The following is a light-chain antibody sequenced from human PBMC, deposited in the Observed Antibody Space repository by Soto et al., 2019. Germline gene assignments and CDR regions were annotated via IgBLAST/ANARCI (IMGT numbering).Light chain of an antibody. J-gene: IGKJ4*01. V-gene: IGKV3-15*01. CDR3: QQYNNWPLT. CDR1: QSVNTN. CDR2: AAS. Sequence: EKVMTQSPATLSVTPGDGVTLSCRASQSVNTNLAWYQQKPGQAPRLLIYAASTRATNIPDRFSGSGSETEFTLAISSLQSEDFAVSYCQQYNNWPLTFGGGTKVEIK.